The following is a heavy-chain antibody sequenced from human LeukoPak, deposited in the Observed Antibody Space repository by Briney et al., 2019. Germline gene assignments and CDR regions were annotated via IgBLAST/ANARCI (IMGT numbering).Heavy chain of an antibody. V-gene: IGHV4-39*01. J-gene: IGHJ4*02. CDR1: GGSISSSSYY. Sequence: SETLSLTCTVSGGSISSSSYYWGWIRQPPGKGLEWIGSIYYSGSTYYNPSLKSRVTISVDTSKNQFSLKLSSVTAADTAVHYCARLSGAIFGVVITLYYFDYWGQGTLVTVSS. CDR2: IYYSGST. D-gene: IGHD3-3*01. CDR3: ARLSGAIFGVVITLYYFDY.